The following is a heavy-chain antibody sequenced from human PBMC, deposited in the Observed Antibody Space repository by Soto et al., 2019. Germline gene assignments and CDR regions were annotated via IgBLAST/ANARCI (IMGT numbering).Heavy chain of an antibody. D-gene: IGHD6-6*01. CDR2: ISGSGGST. V-gene: IGHV3-23*01. CDR3: AKDTPSSIAAHNRYFDY. CDR1: GYTFTSYP. J-gene: IGHJ4*02. Sequence: SCKASGYTFTSYPMHWVRQAPGKGLEWVSAISGSGGSTYYADSVKGRFTISRDNSKNTLYLQMNSLRAEDTAVYYCAKDTPSSIAAHNRYFDYWGQGTLVTVSS.